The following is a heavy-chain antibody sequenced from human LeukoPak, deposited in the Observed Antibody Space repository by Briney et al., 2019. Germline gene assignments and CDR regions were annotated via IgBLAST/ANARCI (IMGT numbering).Heavy chain of an antibody. J-gene: IGHJ4*02. D-gene: IGHD2-2*02. V-gene: IGHV3-11*04. CDR1: GFTFSDYY. CDR3: ARYCSSTSCYSFDY. Sequence: GGSLRLSCAASGFTFSDYYMIWLRQAPGKGLEWVSYISSSGSTIYYADSVKGRFTISRDNAKNSLYLQMNSLRAEDTAVYYCARYCSSTSCYSFDYWGQGTLVTVSS. CDR2: ISSSGSTI.